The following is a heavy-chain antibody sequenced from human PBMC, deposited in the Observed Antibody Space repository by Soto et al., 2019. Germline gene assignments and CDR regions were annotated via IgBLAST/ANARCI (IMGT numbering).Heavy chain of an antibody. J-gene: IGHJ3*02. CDR2: ISTYNGKT. V-gene: IGHV1-18*04. CDR1: GYTFTSHG. Sequence: QVQLVQSGGEVKKPGASVKVSRKASGYTFTSHGISWVRQAPGQGLEWMGWISTYNGKTDYAQKFHDRLTMTADTRTTTGYMELRSLRSDDTAVYYCARLLTEGVTYREDAFDIWGQGTKVTVSS. D-gene: IGHD3-9*01. CDR3: ARLLTEGVTYREDAFDI.